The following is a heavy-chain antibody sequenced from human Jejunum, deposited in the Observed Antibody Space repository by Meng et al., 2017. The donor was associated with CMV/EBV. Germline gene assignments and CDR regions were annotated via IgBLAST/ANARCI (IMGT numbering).Heavy chain of an antibody. J-gene: IGHJ4*02. Sequence: GFTFSDYYMSWIRQAPGKGLEWVSYISGSGSTIYYADSVKGRCTISRDNAKNSLYLQMNSLRAEDTAVYYCARDYYGSGRIHGTPNWGQGTLVTVSS. CDR3: ARDYYGSGRIHGTPN. CDR2: ISGSGSTI. CDR1: GFTFSDYY. D-gene: IGHD3-10*01. V-gene: IGHV3-11*01.